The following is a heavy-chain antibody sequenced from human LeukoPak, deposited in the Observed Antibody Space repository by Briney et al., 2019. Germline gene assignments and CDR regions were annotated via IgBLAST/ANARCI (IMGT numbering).Heavy chain of an antibody. V-gene: IGHV4-59*13. Sequence: SETLSLTCSVSGGPLSSYHWSWIPQPPGKGVERIGYIYYSRSTNYNPSLKSRVTISVDTSKNQFALKLSSVTAADTAVYYCAREMVGERGWFDPWGQGTLVTVSS. D-gene: IGHD2-15*01. CDR2: IYYSRST. J-gene: IGHJ5*02. CDR1: GGPLSSYH. CDR3: AREMVGERGWFDP.